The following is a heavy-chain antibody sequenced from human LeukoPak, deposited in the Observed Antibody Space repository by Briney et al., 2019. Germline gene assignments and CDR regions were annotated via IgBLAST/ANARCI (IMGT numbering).Heavy chain of an antibody. CDR3: ARRVGWFDP. Sequence: SETLSLTCTVSGGSISSYYWSWIRQPPGKGLEWIGSIYYSGDTFYNPSLKSRVTISADTSKNEFSLKVTSVTAADTAVYYCARRVGWFDPWGQGALVTVSS. D-gene: IGHD1-26*01. CDR1: GGSISSYY. CDR2: IYYSGDT. J-gene: IGHJ5*02. V-gene: IGHV4-59*05.